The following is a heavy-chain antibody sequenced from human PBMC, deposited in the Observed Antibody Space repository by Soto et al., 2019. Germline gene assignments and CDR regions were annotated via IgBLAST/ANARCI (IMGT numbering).Heavy chain of an antibody. J-gene: IGHJ4*02. D-gene: IGHD3-3*01. CDR3: ARHVHNQGYEYYFAS. Sequence: QLQLQESGPGLVKPSETLSLTCNASGASMSSSPYAWGWIRQSAGKGLEWIGTIDYGGTIYYNPSLKSRITISLDTSKNQISLRLSSVTAADTAVYYCARHVHNQGYEYYFASWGQGTLVTVSS. V-gene: IGHV4-39*01. CDR2: IDYGGTI. CDR1: GASMSSSPYA.